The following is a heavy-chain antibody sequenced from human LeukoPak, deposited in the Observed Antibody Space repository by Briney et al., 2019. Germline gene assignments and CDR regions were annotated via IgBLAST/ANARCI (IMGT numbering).Heavy chain of an antibody. D-gene: IGHD5-12*01. CDR2: IYSSGNT. CDR3: ARGGMATLTS. Sequence: PSETLSLTCTVSGGSISSFYWIWIRQPPGKGLEWIGYIYSSGNTNYNPSLKSRVTISVDTSKNQFSLRLSSMTAADTAVYYCARGGMATLTSWGQGTLVTVPS. J-gene: IGHJ4*02. CDR1: GGSISSFY. V-gene: IGHV4-59*01.